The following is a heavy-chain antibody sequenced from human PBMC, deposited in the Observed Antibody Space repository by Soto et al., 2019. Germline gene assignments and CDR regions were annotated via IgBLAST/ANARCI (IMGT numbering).Heavy chain of an antibody. J-gene: IGHJ6*02. Sequence: PVGSLRLSCAASGFTFSNAWMSWVRQAPGKGLEWVGRIKSKTDGGTTDYAAPVKGRFTISRDDSKNTLYLQMNSLKTEDTAVYYCTTDIVVVPAAIPYYYYGMDVWGQGTTVTVSS. V-gene: IGHV3-15*01. CDR1: GFTFSNAW. CDR2: IKSKTDGGTT. CDR3: TTDIVVVPAAIPYYYYGMDV. D-gene: IGHD2-2*01.